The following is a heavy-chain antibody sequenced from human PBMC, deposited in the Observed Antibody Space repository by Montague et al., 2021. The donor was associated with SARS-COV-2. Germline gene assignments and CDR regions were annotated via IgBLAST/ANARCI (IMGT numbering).Heavy chain of an antibody. CDR1: GFTFTNYW. Sequence: SLRLSCAASGFTFTNYWMTWVRLAPGKGLEWVATINQHGGENYYVGSVKGRFTISRDNAKKSVYLQINSLGAEDTAVYYCARVDYQVPYYYYAGMDLWGQGTTVTVPS. D-gene: IGHD3/OR15-3a*01. V-gene: IGHV3-7*01. J-gene: IGHJ6*02. CDR3: ARVDYQVPYYYYAGMDL. CDR2: INQHGGEN.